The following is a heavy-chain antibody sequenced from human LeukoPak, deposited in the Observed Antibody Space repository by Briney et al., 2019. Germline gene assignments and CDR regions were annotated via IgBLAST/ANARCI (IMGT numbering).Heavy chain of an antibody. CDR1: GGISNYY. D-gene: IGHD5-12*01. CDR3: AKSYSGYVLDY. Sequence: SETLSLTCTVSGGISNYYWSWIRQPPGKGPGWIGNIHYSGSTNYNPSLKSRVTISVDTSKNPFSLKLSSVTAADTAVYYCAKSYSGYVLDYWGQGTLVPVSS. CDR2: IHYSGST. V-gene: IGHV4-59*08. J-gene: IGHJ4*02.